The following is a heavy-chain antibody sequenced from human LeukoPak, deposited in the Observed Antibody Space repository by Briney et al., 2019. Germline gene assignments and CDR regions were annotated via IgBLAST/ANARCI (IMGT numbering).Heavy chain of an antibody. V-gene: IGHV3-74*01. CDR3: AKDPERWLQLRLGFSD. Sequence: GGSLRLSCATSGFTFSTFWMHWVRQAPGKGLVWVSRINHDGSSTNYADSVKGRFTISRDNSKNTLYLQMNSLRAEDTAVYYCAKDPERWLQLRLGFSDWGQGTLVTVSS. CDR1: GFTFSTFW. J-gene: IGHJ4*02. CDR2: INHDGSST. D-gene: IGHD5-24*01.